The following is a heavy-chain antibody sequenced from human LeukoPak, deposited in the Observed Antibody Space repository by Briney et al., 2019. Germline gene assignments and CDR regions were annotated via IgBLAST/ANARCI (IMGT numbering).Heavy chain of an antibody. J-gene: IGHJ4*02. CDR3: ARADGYNQELDY. D-gene: IGHD5-24*01. Sequence: SETLSLTCTVSGGSINNYHWSWIRQPPGQGLEWIGYIYYSGSTSYNPSLKSRVTISVDTSKNQFSLKLSSVTAADTAVYYCARADGYNQELDYWGQGTLVTVSS. CDR1: GGSINNYH. CDR2: IYYSGST. V-gene: IGHV4-59*01.